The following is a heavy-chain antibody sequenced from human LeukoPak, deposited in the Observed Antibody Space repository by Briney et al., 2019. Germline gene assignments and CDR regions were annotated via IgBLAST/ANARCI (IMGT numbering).Heavy chain of an antibody. Sequence: SETLSLTCTVSGGSISSYYWSWIRQPPGKGLEWIGYIYYSGSTNYNPSLKSRVTISVDTSKNQFSLKLSSVTAADTAVYYCARDRYQGWYDYWGQGTLVTVSS. CDR1: GGSISSYY. V-gene: IGHV4-59*01. J-gene: IGHJ4*02. D-gene: IGHD2-2*01. CDR3: ARDRYQGWYDY. CDR2: IYYSGST.